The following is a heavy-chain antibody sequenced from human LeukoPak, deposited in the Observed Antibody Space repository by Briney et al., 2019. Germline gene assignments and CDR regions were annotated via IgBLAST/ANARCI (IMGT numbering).Heavy chain of an antibody. J-gene: IGHJ4*02. CDR1: GXTFSNAW. V-gene: IGHV3-23*01. CDR2: ISGSGGST. CDR3: AKGGIQLWSHDY. Sequence: GGSLRLSCATSGXTFSNAWMSWVRQAPGKGLEWVSAISGSGGSTYYADSVKGRFTISRDNSKNTLYLQMNSLRAEDTAVYYCAKGGIQLWSHDYWGQGTLVTVSS. D-gene: IGHD5-18*01.